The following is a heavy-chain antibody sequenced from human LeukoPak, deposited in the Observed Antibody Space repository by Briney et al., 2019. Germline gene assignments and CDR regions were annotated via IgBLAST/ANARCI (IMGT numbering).Heavy chain of an antibody. V-gene: IGHV4-34*01. CDR2: INHSRST. CDR3: ARVSGYYYDSSGYYLDY. Sequence: PSETLSLTCAVYGGSFSDYYWSWIRQPPGKGLEWIGEINHSRSTNYNPSLKSRVTISVDTSKNQFSLKVTSVTAADTAVYYCARVSGYYYDSSGYYLDYWGQGTLVTVSS. J-gene: IGHJ4*02. CDR1: GGSFSDYY. D-gene: IGHD3-22*01.